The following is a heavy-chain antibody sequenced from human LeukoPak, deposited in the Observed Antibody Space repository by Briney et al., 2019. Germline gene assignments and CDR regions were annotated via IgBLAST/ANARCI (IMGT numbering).Heavy chain of an antibody. D-gene: IGHD2-21*02. Sequence: PSETLSLTCAVYGGSFSGYYWSWVRQPPGKGLEWIGEINHSGSTNYNPSLKSRVSISVDTSKNQFSLKLSSVTAADTAVYYCARVGHCGGDCYWAFDIWGQGTMVTVSS. V-gene: IGHV4-34*01. CDR3: ARVGHCGGDCYWAFDI. CDR1: GGSFSGYY. J-gene: IGHJ3*02. CDR2: INHSGST.